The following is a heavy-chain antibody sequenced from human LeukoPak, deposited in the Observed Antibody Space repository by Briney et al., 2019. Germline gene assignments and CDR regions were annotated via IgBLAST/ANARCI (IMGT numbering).Heavy chain of an antibody. D-gene: IGHD1-1*01. Sequence: ASVKVSCKTSGYTFTSYGINWVRQAPGQGLEWMGWINPNNGGTNSAQKFQGRVTMTRDTSIGTAYMELNRLTYDDTAVYYCGRDRHWNQGNFDYWGQGTLVTVSS. J-gene: IGHJ4*02. V-gene: IGHV1-2*02. CDR2: INPNNGGT. CDR1: GYTFTSYG. CDR3: GRDRHWNQGNFDY.